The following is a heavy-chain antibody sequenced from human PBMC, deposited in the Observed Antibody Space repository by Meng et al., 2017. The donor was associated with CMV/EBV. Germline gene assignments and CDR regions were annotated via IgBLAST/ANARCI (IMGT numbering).Heavy chain of an antibody. CDR3: TRDAHLTTVTPNWFDP. Sequence: QAHLVQSGAQLQNAGASEKVFCKASGDTFTDYYLHWVRQAPGQGLEWMGCINPNSGDTNYAQKFQGRVTMTRDTSISTAYMELSRLRSDDTAVYYCTRDAHLTTVTPNWFDPWGQGTLVTVSS. CDR1: GDTFTDYY. D-gene: IGHD4-17*01. CDR2: INPNSGDT. J-gene: IGHJ5*02. V-gene: IGHV1-2*02.